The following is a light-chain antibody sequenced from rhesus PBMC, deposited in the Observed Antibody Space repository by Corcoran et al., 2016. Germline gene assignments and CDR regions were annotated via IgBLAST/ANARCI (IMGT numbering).Light chain of an antibody. CDR1: QGISNW. V-gene: IGKV1-33*02. CDR2: AAS. Sequence: DIQMTQSPSSLSTSVGDRVTITCQASQGISNWLDWYQQKPGTAPNPLIYAASSLQSGVPSRFRGSGSGNEFTLTISSLQPEDFATYYCQQHNSKPLTFGGGTKVELK. CDR3: QQHNSKPLT. J-gene: IGKJ4*01.